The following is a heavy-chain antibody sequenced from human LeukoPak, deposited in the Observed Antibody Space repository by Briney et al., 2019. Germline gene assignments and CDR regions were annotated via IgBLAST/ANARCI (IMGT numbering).Heavy chain of an antibody. Sequence: AETLSLTCAVYGGSFSGYYWSLIRQPPGKGLEWVGEINHSGSTNYNPSLKSRVTISVDTSKTKFSLKLSSVTAADTAVYYCARPLSGYDEKKYYYYYMDVWGKGTTVTISS. CDR2: INHSGST. CDR1: GGSFSGYY. CDR3: ARPLSGYDEKKYYYYYMDV. V-gene: IGHV4-34*01. J-gene: IGHJ6*03. D-gene: IGHD5-12*01.